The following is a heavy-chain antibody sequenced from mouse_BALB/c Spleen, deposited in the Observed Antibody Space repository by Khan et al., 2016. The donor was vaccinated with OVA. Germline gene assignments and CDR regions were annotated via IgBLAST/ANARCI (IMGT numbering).Heavy chain of an antibody. Sequence: QVQLMESGPGLVQPSQSLSITCTVSGFSLSTYGVHWVRQSPGKGLEWLGVIWSGGSTDFNAAFISRLSISKDNSKSQVFFKMNSLQPNDSDIYYIASGGLPCAYWGHGPLVTVTA. CDR2: IWSGGST. CDR3: ASGGLPCAY. J-gene: IGHJ3*01. CDR1: GFSLSTYG. V-gene: IGHV2-2*02. D-gene: IGHD2-13*01.